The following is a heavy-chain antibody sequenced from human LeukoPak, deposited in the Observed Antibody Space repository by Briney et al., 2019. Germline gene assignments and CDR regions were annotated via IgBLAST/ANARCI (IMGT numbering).Heavy chain of an antibody. Sequence: GGSLRLSCAASGFTFSSYTMNWVRQAPGKGLEWVSSISSSSSYIYYAESVKGRFTMSRDNAKNSLYLQMNSLRAEDAAVYYCARATTYDILTGYFDYWGQGTLVTVSS. V-gene: IGHV3-21*01. D-gene: IGHD3-9*01. J-gene: IGHJ4*02. CDR3: ARATTYDILTGYFDY. CDR2: ISSSSSYI. CDR1: GFTFSSYT.